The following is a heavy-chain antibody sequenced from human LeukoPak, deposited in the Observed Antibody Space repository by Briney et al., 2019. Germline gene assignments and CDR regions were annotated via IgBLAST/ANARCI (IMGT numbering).Heavy chain of an antibody. V-gene: IGHV3-23*01. CDR2: ISGSGGST. CDR1: GFTFSSYA. Sequence: GGSLRPSCAASGFTFSSYAMSWVRQAPGKGLEWVSAISGSGGSTYYADSVKGRFTISRDNSKNTLYLQMNSLRVEDTAVYYCARGSGYFDYWGQGTLVTVSS. D-gene: IGHD3-10*01. CDR3: ARGSGYFDY. J-gene: IGHJ4*02.